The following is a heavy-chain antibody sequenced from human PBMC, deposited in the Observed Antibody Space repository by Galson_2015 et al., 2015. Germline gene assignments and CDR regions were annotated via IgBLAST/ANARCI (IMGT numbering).Heavy chain of an antibody. Sequence: SLRLSCAASGFSFSDYAMNWVRQAPGKGLEWVSAISGGGAASYYPDYVKGRFTISRDKSKNTVYLQMNSLRAEDTAVYYCARGESSGWGLDYWGQGTLVTVSS. CDR2: ISGGGAAS. CDR3: ARGESSGWGLDY. D-gene: IGHD6-19*01. V-gene: IGHV3-23*01. J-gene: IGHJ4*02. CDR1: GFSFSDYA.